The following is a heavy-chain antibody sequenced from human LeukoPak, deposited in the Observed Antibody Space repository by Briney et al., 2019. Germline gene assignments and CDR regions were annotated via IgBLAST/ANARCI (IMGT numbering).Heavy chain of an antibody. CDR3: ARVWYSSSSSGFDY. Sequence: GGSLRLSCAASGFTFSSYSMNWVRQAPGKGLEWVAVISYDGSNKYYADSVKGRFTISRDNSKNTLYLQMNSLRAEDTAVYYCARVWYSSSSSGFDYWGQGTLVTVSS. CDR1: GFTFSSYS. J-gene: IGHJ4*02. CDR2: ISYDGSNK. V-gene: IGHV3-30*03. D-gene: IGHD6-6*01.